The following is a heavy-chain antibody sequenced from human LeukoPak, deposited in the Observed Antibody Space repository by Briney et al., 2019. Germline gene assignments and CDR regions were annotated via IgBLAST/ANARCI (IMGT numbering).Heavy chain of an antibody. CDR3: ARGGYNYGPTSDAFDI. J-gene: IGHJ3*02. CDR2: TYYRSKWYN. V-gene: IGHV6-1*01. Sequence: SQTLSLTCAISGDSISSNSAAWHWIRQSPSRGLEWLGRTYYRSKWYNDYAVSVKSRITISPDTSKNQLSLQLNSVTPEDTAVYYCARGGYNYGPTSDAFDIWGQGTMVTVSS. D-gene: IGHD5-18*01. CDR1: GDSISSNSAA.